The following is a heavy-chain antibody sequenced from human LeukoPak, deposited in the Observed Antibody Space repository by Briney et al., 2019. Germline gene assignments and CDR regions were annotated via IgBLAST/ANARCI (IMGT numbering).Heavy chain of an antibody. Sequence: ASVKVSCKASGYTFTSYGISWVRQAPGQGLEWMGWISAYNGNTNYAQKLLGRVTMTTDTSTSTAYMELRSLRSDDTAVYYCARAPRYCSGGSCYGEFDYWGQGTLVTVSS. V-gene: IGHV1-18*01. CDR2: ISAYNGNT. D-gene: IGHD2-15*01. J-gene: IGHJ4*02. CDR1: GYTFTSYG. CDR3: ARAPRYCSGGSCYGEFDY.